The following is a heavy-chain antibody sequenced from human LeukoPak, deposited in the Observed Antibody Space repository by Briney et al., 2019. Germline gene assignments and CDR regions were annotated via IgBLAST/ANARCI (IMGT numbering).Heavy chain of an antibody. Sequence: ASVKVSCKASGYTFTGYYMHWVRQAPGQGLERMGWINPNSGGTNYAQKFQGRVAMTRDTSISTAYMELSSLRSDDTAVYYCARDRGCSGGSCYFSWGQGTLVTVSS. J-gene: IGHJ4*02. V-gene: IGHV1-2*02. D-gene: IGHD2-15*01. CDR1: GYTFTGYY. CDR2: INPNSGGT. CDR3: ARDRGCSGGSCYFS.